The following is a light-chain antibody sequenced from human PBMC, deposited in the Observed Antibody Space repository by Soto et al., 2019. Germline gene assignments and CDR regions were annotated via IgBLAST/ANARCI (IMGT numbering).Light chain of an antibody. V-gene: IGKV3-15*01. Sequence: EIVMTQSPATLSVSPGEGATLSCRASQTVRSKLAWYQQRTGQAPRLLMYGESTRATGVPDRFSGSGSGTEFTLSISSLQSEDFAVYYRQQYGSSGTFGQGTKVDIK. CDR1: QTVRSK. CDR2: GES. J-gene: IGKJ1*01. CDR3: QQYGSSGT.